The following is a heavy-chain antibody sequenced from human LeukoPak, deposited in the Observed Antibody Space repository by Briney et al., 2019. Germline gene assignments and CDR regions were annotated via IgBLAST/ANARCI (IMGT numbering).Heavy chain of an antibody. Sequence: PSETLSLTCTVSGGSISSYYWSWIRQPPGKGLEWIGYIHYSGSTNYNPSLKNRVTISVDTSKNQSSLKLSSVTAADTAAYYCATDHRLGTGWYFDLWGRGTLVTVSS. J-gene: IGHJ2*01. CDR1: GGSISSYY. CDR3: ATDHRLGTGWYFDL. CDR2: IHYSGST. D-gene: IGHD7-27*01. V-gene: IGHV4-59*01.